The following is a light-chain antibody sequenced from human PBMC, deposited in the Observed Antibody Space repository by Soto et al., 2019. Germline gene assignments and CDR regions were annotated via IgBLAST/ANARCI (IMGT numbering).Light chain of an antibody. CDR2: GAS. J-gene: IGKJ1*01. Sequence: DIQMTQFPSSVSASVGDRVNITCRASQGISTWLAWYQQKPERAPKSLIYGASMLQSGVPPRFSGRGSETDFTLTISGLQPEDFATYYCQQYDRYPRTFGQGTKVEIK. V-gene: IGKV1D-16*01. CDR3: QQYDRYPRT. CDR1: QGISTW.